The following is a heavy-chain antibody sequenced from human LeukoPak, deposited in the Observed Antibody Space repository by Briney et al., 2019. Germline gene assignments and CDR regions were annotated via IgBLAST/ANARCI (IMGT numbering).Heavy chain of an antibody. J-gene: IGHJ4*02. CDR1: GFTFSNFW. CDR2: IKEDGRDQ. V-gene: IGHV3-7*04. D-gene: IGHD3-9*01. Sequence: GGSLRLSCAPSGFTFSNFWMSWVRQAPGKGLEWVAKIKEDGRDQYYVDSVKGRFIISRDNAKNALYLQMHSLRVEDTAVYYCARDFDYSFDYWGQGTLVTASS. CDR3: ARDFDYSFDY.